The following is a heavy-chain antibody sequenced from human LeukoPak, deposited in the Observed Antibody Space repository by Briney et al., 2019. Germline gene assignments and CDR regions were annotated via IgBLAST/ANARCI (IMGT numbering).Heavy chain of an antibody. D-gene: IGHD4-23*01. J-gene: IGHJ4*02. CDR1: GYTFRSYE. Sequence: ASVKVSCKASGYTFRSYEMNWVRQAPGQGLEWVGWIHPNSGKTGYAQKFQGRVTMTRDTSKETAFMELSSPKFDDTAIFYCARGHYGGNRYFDIWGQGTLVTVSS. CDR2: IHPNSGKT. V-gene: IGHV1-8*01. CDR3: ARGHYGGNRYFDI.